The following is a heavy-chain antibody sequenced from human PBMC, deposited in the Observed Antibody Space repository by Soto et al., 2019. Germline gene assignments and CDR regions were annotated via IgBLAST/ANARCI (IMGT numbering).Heavy chain of an antibody. D-gene: IGHD6-19*01. CDR1: GFGFSDYY. CDR2: ISGGNGFT. V-gene: IGHV3-11*06. J-gene: IGHJ4*02. CDR3: AREVAGVDY. Sequence: PGGSLRLSCVGSGFGFSDYYISWVRQAPGKGLEWIAHISGGNGFTNYAASVRGRFTISRDNAKRSLHLQMNSLRVEDTAVYYCAREVAGVDYWGQGTLVTVSS.